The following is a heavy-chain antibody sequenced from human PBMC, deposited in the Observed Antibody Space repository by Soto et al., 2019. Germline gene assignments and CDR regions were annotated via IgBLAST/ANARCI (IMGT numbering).Heavy chain of an antibody. J-gene: IGHJ4*02. D-gene: IGHD6-19*01. CDR1: GYSFTSYW. Sequence: GESLKISCKTSGYSFTSYWIGWVRQMPGKGLELMGIIYPGDSDTRYMPSFQVQVPISADKPITTAYLQWSSLKASDTAFYYCARPFDTSGWYDYGGQGTLVTVSS. V-gene: IGHV5-51*01. CDR3: ARPFDTSGWYDY. CDR2: IYPGDSDT.